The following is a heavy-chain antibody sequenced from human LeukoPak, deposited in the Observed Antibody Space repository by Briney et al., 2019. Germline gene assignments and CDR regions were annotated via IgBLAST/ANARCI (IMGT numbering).Heavy chain of an antibody. V-gene: IGHV3-48*03. D-gene: IGHD3-10*01. CDR3: ARGYYGSGFDY. J-gene: IGHJ4*02. Sequence: LAGGSLRLSCAASGFTFSSYEMNWVRQAPGKGLERVSYISSSGSTIYYADSVKGRFTISRDNAKNSLYLQMNSLRAEDTAVYYCARGYYGSGFDYWGQGTLVTVSS. CDR2: ISSSGSTI. CDR1: GFTFSSYE.